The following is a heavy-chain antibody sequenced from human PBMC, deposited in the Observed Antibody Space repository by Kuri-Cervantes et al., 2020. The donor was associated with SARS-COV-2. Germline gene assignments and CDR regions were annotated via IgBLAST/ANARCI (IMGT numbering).Heavy chain of an antibody. V-gene: IGHV4-34*01. CDR3: ARGVPGY. D-gene: IGHD6-6*01. Sequence: SETLSLTCAVYGGSFSGYQWSWFRQTPGMGLEWIGQINDSGATKYNPSLKSRVIVSMDKSKNQFSLKLSSVTAADTAVYYCARGVPGYWGQGSLVTVSS. J-gene: IGHJ4*02. CDR1: GGSFSGYQ. CDR2: INDSGAT.